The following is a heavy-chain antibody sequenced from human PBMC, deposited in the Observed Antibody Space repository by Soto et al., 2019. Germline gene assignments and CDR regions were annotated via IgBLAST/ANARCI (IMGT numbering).Heavy chain of an antibody. Sequence: QVQLRESGPGLLKPSETLSLTCSVSDDSLTSDTYFWTWIRQPPGRGLEWIAYISYTGNTNYNPSLKRRVTISIDPSSNQFSLTLTSVTAADTALYFCARIVVGDTVDLWRQGSLVSVSS. J-gene: IGHJ5*02. CDR1: DDSLTSDTYF. CDR2: ISYTGNT. D-gene: IGHD1-26*01. CDR3: ARIVVGDTVDL. V-gene: IGHV4-61*01.